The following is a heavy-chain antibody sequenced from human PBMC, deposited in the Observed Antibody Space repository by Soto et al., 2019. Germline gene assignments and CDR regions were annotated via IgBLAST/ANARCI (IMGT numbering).Heavy chain of an antibody. CDR1: GFTFSNYA. J-gene: IGHJ6*02. CDR2: ISARGGST. V-gene: IGHV3-23*01. Sequence: GGSLRLSCAASGFTFSNYAMNWVRQAPGKGLEWVSGISARGGSTYYADSVKGRFTISRDNSKSTLYLQVNSLRAEDTAVYYCARGLNERQVTTMGRRGIKLTNNYNYLGMEVWGQGTTVTVSS. D-gene: IGHD4-17*01. CDR3: ARGLNERQVTTMGRRGIKLTNNYNYLGMEV.